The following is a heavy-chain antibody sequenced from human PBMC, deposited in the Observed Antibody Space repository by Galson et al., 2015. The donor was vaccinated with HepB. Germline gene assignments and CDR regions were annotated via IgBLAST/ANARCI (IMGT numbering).Heavy chain of an antibody. CDR3: ARAHKLWFAEDGGFDP. CDR2: IHYSGST. CDR1: GGSISSISYY. Sequence: SETLSLTCTVSGGSISSISYYWGWIRQPPGKGLEWVGSIHYSGSTFYNPSLKSRVTISVDTSRNRFSLKLTSVTAADTALYYCARAHKLWFAEDGGFDPWGQGTLVTVSS. V-gene: IGHV4-39*07. J-gene: IGHJ5*02. D-gene: IGHD3-10*01.